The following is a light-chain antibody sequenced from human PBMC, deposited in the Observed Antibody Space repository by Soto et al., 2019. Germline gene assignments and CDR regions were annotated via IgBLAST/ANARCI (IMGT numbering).Light chain of an antibody. J-gene: IGKJ4*01. CDR2: DAS. V-gene: IGKV1-5*01. CDR1: QSISSW. Sequence: PMSMSLAALSASVRDRVTIPCRASQSISSWLAWYQQKPGKAPKLLIYDASTLESGVPSRFSGSGSGTEFTLTISSLQPDDLATYYCQDSATYLHPFGGVAKLAI. CDR3: QDSATYLHP.